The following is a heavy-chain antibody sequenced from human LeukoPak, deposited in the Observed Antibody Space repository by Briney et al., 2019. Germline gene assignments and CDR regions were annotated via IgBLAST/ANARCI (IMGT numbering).Heavy chain of an antibody. CDR1: GFIVSNTY. J-gene: IGHJ4*02. CDR2: ISGDGGST. Sequence: GGSLRLSCAASGFIVSNTYMTWVRQAPGKGLEWVSLISGDGGSTYYADSVKGRFTISRDNSKNSLYLQMNSLRTEDTALYYCAKVYSSSWYVFDYWGQGTLVTVSS. V-gene: IGHV3-43*02. D-gene: IGHD6-13*01. CDR3: AKVYSSSWYVFDY.